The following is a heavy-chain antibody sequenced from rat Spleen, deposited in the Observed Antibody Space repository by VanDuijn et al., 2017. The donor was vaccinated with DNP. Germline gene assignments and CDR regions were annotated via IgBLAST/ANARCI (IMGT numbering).Heavy chain of an antibody. CDR1: GFSLTSYN. Sequence: QVQLKESGPGLVQPSQTLSLTCTVSGFSLTSYNVHWVRQPTGKGLEWMGTIWTGGSTDYNSALKSRLTNTRDTSKSQIFLKMNRLQTEDTATYYCARETPSIAAIGAMDAWGQGTSVTVSS. J-gene: IGHJ4*01. CDR2: IWTGGST. CDR3: ARETPSIAAIGAMDA. V-gene: IGHV2-30*01. D-gene: IGHD1-2*01.